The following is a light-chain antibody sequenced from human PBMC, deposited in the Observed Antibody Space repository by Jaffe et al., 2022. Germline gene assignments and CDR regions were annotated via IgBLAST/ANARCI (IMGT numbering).Light chain of an antibody. CDR3: CSYTSDYTLV. Sequence: QSALTQPASLSGSPGQSITISCTGTSRDVGGYNYVSWYQQHPGKAPKLMIYDVTNRPSGVSNRFSASKSGNTASLTISGLQAEDGADYYCCSYTSDYTLVFGGGTKLTVL. J-gene: IGLJ2*01. CDR2: DVT. CDR1: SRDVGGYNY. V-gene: IGLV2-14*03.